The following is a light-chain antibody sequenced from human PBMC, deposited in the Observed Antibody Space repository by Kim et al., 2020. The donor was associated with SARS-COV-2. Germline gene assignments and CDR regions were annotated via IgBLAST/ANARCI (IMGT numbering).Light chain of an antibody. V-gene: IGKV3-20*01. CDR1: QSVSSNY. CDR2: GAS. J-gene: IGKJ2*01. Sequence: LSPRERATLSCRASQSVSSNYLAWYQQKPGQAPRLLIYGASSRATGIPDRFSGSGSGTDFTLTISRLEPEDFAVYYCQQYDGSMYTFGQGTKLEIK. CDR3: QQYDGSMYT.